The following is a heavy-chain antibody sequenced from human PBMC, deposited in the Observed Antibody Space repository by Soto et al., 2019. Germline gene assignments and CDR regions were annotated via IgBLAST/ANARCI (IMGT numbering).Heavy chain of an antibody. CDR3: ARDQQDDSTGYYRLYDY. D-gene: IGHD3-22*01. J-gene: IGHJ4*02. CDR1: GFIFSSFA. CDR2: ISYDGSNT. V-gene: IGHV3-30-3*01. Sequence: PGGSLRLSCAASGFIFSSFAMHWVRQAPGKGLQWVAVISYDGSNTYYADSVKGRFTISRDNSKNTLYLQMNSLRTEDTAVYYCARDQQDDSTGYYRLYDYWGQGTLVTV.